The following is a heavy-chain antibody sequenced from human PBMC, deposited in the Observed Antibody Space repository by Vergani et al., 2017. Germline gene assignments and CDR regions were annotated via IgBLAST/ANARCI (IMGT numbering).Heavy chain of an antibody. CDR1: GGSISSYY. CDR3: ARWGLAARPFRTLD. CDR2: IYYSGRT. D-gene: IGHD6-6*01. Sequence: QVQLQESGPGLLKPSETLSLTCTVSGGSISSYYWSWIPQPPGKGLEWIGYIYYSGRTNYNPSRKSRVTISVDTSKNQFSLKLSSVTAADTAVYYCARWGLAARPFRTLDWGQGTLVTVSS. J-gene: IGHJ4*02. V-gene: IGHV4-59*01.